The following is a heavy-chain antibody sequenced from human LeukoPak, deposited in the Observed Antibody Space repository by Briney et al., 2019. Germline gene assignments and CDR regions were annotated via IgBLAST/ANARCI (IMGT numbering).Heavy chain of an antibody. CDR1: GFTFSDYY. D-gene: IGHD3-16*02. V-gene: IGHV3-11*01. CDR3: ARERRLGELSPCDY. CDR2: ISSSGSTI. J-gene: IGHJ4*02. Sequence: PGGSLRLSCAASGFTFSDYYMSWIRQAPGKGLEWVSYISSSGSTIYYADSVKGRFTISRDNAKNSLYLQMNSLRAEDTAVYYCARERRLGELSPCDYWGQGTLVTVSS.